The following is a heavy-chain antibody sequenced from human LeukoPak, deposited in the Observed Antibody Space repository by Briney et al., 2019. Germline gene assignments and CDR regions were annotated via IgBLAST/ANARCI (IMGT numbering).Heavy chain of an antibody. Sequence: PSETLSLTCTVSGGSINNYYWSWIQQPPGKGLDWIGYIYYSGSANYNPSLKSRVTISVDTSKNHFSLKLSSVTAADTAVYYCTRYRNEALFAFDIWGQGTMVTVSS. CDR1: GGSINNYY. J-gene: IGHJ3*02. D-gene: IGHD1-14*01. V-gene: IGHV4-59*01. CDR2: IYYSGSA. CDR3: TRYRNEALFAFDI.